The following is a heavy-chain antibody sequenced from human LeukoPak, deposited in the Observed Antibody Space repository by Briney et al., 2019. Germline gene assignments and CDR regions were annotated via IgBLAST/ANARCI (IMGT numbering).Heavy chain of an antibody. Sequence: SETLSLTCAVYGGSFSGYYWSWIRQPPGKGLEWIGYIYYSGSTNYNPSLKSRVTISVDTSKNQFSLKLSSVTAADTAVYYCARDGGSRRDYYGMDVWGQGTTVTVSS. J-gene: IGHJ6*02. V-gene: IGHV4-59*01. CDR1: GGSFSGYY. CDR3: ARDGGSRRDYYGMDV. D-gene: IGHD3-10*01. CDR2: IYYSGST.